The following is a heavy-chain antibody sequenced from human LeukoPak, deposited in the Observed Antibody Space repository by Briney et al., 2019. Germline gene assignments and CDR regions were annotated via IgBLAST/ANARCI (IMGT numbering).Heavy chain of an antibody. V-gene: IGHV4-39*01. CDR3: SRSHDYGGLYFYYYMDV. Sequence: SETLSLTCTVSGGSISSRSDYWGWIRQTPGKGLEWIGNLDSSGSTYYNPSLKSRVTISVGTSKNQFSLNLRSVTATDTAIYFCSRSHDYGGLYFYYYMDVWGKGTTVTVSS. J-gene: IGHJ6*03. CDR1: GGSISSRSDY. D-gene: IGHD4-23*01. CDR2: LDSSGST.